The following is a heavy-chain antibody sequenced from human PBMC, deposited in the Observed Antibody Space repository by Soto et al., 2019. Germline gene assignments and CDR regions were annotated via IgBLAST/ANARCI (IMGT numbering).Heavy chain of an antibody. CDR1: GGSISSGGYY. J-gene: IGHJ5*02. V-gene: IGHV4-31*03. CDR2: IYYSGST. Sequence: QVQLQESGPGLVKPSQTLSLTCTVSGGSISSGGYYWSWIRQHPGKGLEWIGYIYYSGSTYYNPSLKSRVTISVDTSKNQCSLKLSSVTAADTAVYYCARVEEYDILTGYEYYTVVSWFDPWGQGTLVTVSS. D-gene: IGHD3-9*01. CDR3: ARVEEYDILTGYEYYTVVSWFDP.